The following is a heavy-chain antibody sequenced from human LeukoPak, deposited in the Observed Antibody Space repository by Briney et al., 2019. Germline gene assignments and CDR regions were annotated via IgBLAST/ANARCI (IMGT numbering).Heavy chain of an antibody. D-gene: IGHD3/OR15-3a*01. Sequence: GASVKVSCKAYGYTFTGYYMHWVRQAPGQGLEWMGWINPNNGDTNSAQKFQGRVAMTRDTSMNTVYMELSSLRSDDTAVYYCARRGYEFSDLDNWGQGTLVTVSS. CDR2: INPNNGDT. CDR3: ARRGYEFSDLDN. CDR1: GYTFTGYY. J-gene: IGHJ4*02. V-gene: IGHV1-2*02.